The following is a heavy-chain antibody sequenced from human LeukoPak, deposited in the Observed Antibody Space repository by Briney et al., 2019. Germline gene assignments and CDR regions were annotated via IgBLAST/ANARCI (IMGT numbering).Heavy chain of an antibody. CDR1: GYTFTGYY. Sequence: ASVKVSCKASGYTFTGYYMHWVRQAPGQGLEWMGWINPNSGGTNYAQKFQGRVTMTRDTSISTAYMELSRLRSDDTAVYYCARAGSRSGYSIPHFWGQGTLVTVSS. V-gene: IGHV1-2*02. D-gene: IGHD3-22*01. CDR2: INPNSGGT. J-gene: IGHJ4*02. CDR3: ARAGSRSGYSIPHF.